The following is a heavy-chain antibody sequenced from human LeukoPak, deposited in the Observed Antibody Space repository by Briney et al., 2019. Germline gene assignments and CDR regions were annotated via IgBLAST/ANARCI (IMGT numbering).Heavy chain of an antibody. J-gene: IGHJ4*02. Sequence: SETLSLTCTVSGGSISSYYWSWIRQPPGKGLEWIGYIYYSGSTNYNPSLKSRVTISVDTSKNQFSLKLSSVTAADTAVYYCARSPITMVRGVIPYFDYWGQGTLVTVSS. D-gene: IGHD3-10*01. V-gene: IGHV4-59*08. CDR2: IYYSGST. CDR3: ARSPITMVRGVIPYFDY. CDR1: GGSISSYY.